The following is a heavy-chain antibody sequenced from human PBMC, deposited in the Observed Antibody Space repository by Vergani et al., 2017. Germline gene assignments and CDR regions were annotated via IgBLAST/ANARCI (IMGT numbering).Heavy chain of an antibody. CDR1: VYTFTDHY. J-gene: IGHJ6*02. V-gene: IGHV1-69-2*01. CDR2: VESEDGET. D-gene: IGHD4-17*01. CDR3: ATPQNVTKGGMEV. Sequence: EVQLVQSGAEVKKTGATMKISCKVSVYTFTDHYMHWVKQAPGKGLEWMGLVESEDGETIYAEKFKSRVTIATDTSTDTAHLELSSLRSEDTAFYYCATPQNVTKGGMEVWGQGTTVIVSS.